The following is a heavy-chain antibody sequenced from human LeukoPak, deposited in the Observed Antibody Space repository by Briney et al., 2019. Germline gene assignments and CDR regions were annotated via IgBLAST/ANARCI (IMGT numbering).Heavy chain of an antibody. Sequence: PSETLSPTCTVSGGSISSYYWSWIRQHPGKGLEWIGYIYYSGSTYYNPSLKSRVTISVDTSKNQFSLKLSSVTAADTAVYYCARDRVDYYDSSGYRRKAFDIWGQGTMVTVSS. CDR2: IYYSGST. CDR1: GGSISSYY. D-gene: IGHD3-22*01. CDR3: ARDRVDYYDSSGYRRKAFDI. J-gene: IGHJ3*02. V-gene: IGHV4-59*06.